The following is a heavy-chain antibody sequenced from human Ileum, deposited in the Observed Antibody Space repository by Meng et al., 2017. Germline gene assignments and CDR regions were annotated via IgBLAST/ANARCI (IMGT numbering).Heavy chain of an antibody. CDR1: GGSVSSGSYY. D-gene: IGHD6-6*01. CDR3: ARSSTSPASYFFDY. Sequence: QGRLQGSGPRLVRPSETLSLACTVSGGSVSSGSYYWSWIRQPPGKGLEWIGHIYYSGSTNYNPSLKSRVTISVDMSKNQFSLKLNSVTAADTAIYFCARSSTSPASYFFDYWGQGTLVTVSS. V-gene: IGHV4-61*01. CDR2: IYYSGST. J-gene: IGHJ4*02.